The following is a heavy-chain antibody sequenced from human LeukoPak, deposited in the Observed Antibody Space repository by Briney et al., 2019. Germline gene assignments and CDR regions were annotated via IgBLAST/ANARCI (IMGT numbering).Heavy chain of an antibody. CDR1: GGSISSSHW. Sequence: SETLSLTCAVSGGSISSSHWWGWVRQPPGKGLEWIGEIYQSGSTNYNPSLKSRVTISVDKSKNQFSLNLSSVTAADTAVYYCARGGIAAGEYYFDYWGQGTLVTVSS. D-gene: IGHD6-25*01. CDR2: IYQSGST. J-gene: IGHJ4*02. V-gene: IGHV4-4*02. CDR3: ARGGIAAGEYYFDY.